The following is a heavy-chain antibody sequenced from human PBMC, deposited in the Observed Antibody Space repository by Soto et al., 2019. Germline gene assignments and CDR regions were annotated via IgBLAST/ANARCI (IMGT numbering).Heavy chain of an antibody. Sequence: SETLSLTCAVYGGSFSGFYWSWIRQPPGKGLEWIGEINHIGITNYNPSLKSRVTISVDTSKNQFSLKLNSVTAADTAVYYCARGYAINWHTPHYWGQGTLVTVSS. CDR2: INHIGIT. CDR3: ARGYAINWHTPHY. V-gene: IGHV4-34*01. D-gene: IGHD2-15*01. CDR1: GGSFSGFY. J-gene: IGHJ4*02.